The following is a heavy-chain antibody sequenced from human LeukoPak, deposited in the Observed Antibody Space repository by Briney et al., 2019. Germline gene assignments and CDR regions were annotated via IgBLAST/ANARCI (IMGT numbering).Heavy chain of an antibody. CDR3: AKSAYYGSGSPKPHYYYGMAV. V-gene: IGHV3-48*01. J-gene: IGHJ6*02. Sequence: GASVRLSCGASGFTFSSYSVKWVRQARGRGRECVSYISRSSSTIYYADSVKGRLTSSRDNAKNSLYVEMNIRRAEGTAVYSCAKSAYYGSGSPKPHYYYGMAVCGQGTTVTVSS. CDR1: GFTFSSYS. D-gene: IGHD3-10*01. CDR2: ISRSSSTI.